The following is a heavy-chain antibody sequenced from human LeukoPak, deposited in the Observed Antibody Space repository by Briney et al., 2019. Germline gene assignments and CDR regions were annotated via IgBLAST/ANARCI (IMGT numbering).Heavy chain of an antibody. CDR1: GYTFTSYY. CDR2: IIPIFGTA. V-gene: IGHV1-69*06. J-gene: IGHJ6*03. CDR3: ARGLQPSYYYYYYMDV. Sequence: ASVKVSCKASGYTFTSYYMHWVRQGPGQGLERMGGIIPIFGTANYAQKFQGRVTITADKSTSTAYMELSSLRSEDTAVYYCARGLQPSYYYYYYMDVWGKGTTVTVSS.